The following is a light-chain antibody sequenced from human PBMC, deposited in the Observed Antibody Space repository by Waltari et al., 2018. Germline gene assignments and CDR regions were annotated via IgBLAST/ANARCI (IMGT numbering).Light chain of an antibody. Sequence: DFVMTQSPDSLAVSLGGTATINCRSSQTILDNADKSNYLAWYQHKPGQPPKLLISWASARESGVPDRFTGSGSGTDFTLTITSLQAEDVAIYYCQQYYATPRTFGQGTKVEVK. V-gene: IGKV4-1*01. J-gene: IGKJ1*01. CDR3: QQYYATPRT. CDR2: WAS. CDR1: QTILDNADKSNY.